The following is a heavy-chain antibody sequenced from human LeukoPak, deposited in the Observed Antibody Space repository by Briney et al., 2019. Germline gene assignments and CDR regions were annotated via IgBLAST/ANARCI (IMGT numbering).Heavy chain of an antibody. CDR3: AIGGNSGYDFLIGAIDY. Sequence: ASVKVSCKASGYTFIGYYMHWVRQAPGQGLEWMGRINPNSGGTNYAQKFQGRVIMTRDTSISTAYMELIILTSDDAAMYYCAIGGNSGYDFLIGAIDYWGQGTLVTVSS. V-gene: IGHV1-2*06. CDR1: GYTFIGYY. J-gene: IGHJ4*02. D-gene: IGHD5-12*01. CDR2: INPNSGGT.